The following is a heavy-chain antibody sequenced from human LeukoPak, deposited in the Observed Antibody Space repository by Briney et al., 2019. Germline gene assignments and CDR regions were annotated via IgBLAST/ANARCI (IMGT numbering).Heavy chain of an antibody. CDR2: VYYSGRT. Sequence: SSETLSLTCAVYGGSTTGYYWTWIRQPPGKGLEWIGYVYYSGRTSYNASLKSRVTTSVDTSKNQFFLKLSSVTAADTAVYYCARHMSVTYDAFDIWGQGTMVTVSS. D-gene: IGHD2-21*02. CDR1: GGSTTGYY. CDR3: ARHMSVTYDAFDI. J-gene: IGHJ3*02. V-gene: IGHV4-59*08.